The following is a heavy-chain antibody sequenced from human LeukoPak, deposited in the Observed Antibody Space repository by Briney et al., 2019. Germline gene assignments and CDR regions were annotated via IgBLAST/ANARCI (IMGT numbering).Heavy chain of an antibody. CDR1: GFTFSSYW. V-gene: IGHV3-7*05. Sequence: GRSLRLSCAASGFTFSSYWMSWVRQAPGKGLEWVANIKQDGSEKYYVDSVKGRFTISRDNTKNSLYLQVNSLRAEDTAVYYCAREAAAAHSDYWGQGTLVIVSS. CDR2: IKQDGSEK. CDR3: AREAAAAHSDY. J-gene: IGHJ4*02. D-gene: IGHD6-13*01.